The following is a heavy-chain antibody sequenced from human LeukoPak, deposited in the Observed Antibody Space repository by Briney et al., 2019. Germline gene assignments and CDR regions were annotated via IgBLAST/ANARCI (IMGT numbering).Heavy chain of an antibody. D-gene: IGHD5-12*01. CDR1: GGSISSYY. CDR3: ARSVLGATIMSFDY. V-gene: IGHV4-59*01. J-gene: IGHJ4*02. Sequence: SETLSLTCTVSGGSISSYYWSWIRQPPGKGLEWIGYIYYSGSTNYNPSLKSRVTISVDTSKNQFSPKLSSVTAADTAVYYCARSVLGATIMSFDYWGQGTLVTVSS. CDR2: IYYSGST.